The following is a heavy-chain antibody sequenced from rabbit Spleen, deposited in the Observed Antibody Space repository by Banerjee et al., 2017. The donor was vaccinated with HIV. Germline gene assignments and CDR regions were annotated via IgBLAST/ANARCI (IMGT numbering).Heavy chain of an antibody. CDR1: GFSFSSSDY. J-gene: IGHJ6*01. CDR3: ARDTGTSFSTYGMDL. V-gene: IGHV1S40*01. CDR2: IYVDNSSA. Sequence: QSLEESGGDLVKPGASLTLTCTASGFSFSSSDYMCWVRQAPGKGLEWIACIYVDNSSAYYASWAKGRFTISKTSSTTVTLQMTSLTAADTATYFCARDTGTSFSTYGMDLWGPGTLVTVS. D-gene: IGHD8-1*01.